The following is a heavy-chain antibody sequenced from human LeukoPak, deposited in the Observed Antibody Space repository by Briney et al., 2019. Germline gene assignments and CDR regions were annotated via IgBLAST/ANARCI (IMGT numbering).Heavy chain of an antibody. CDR1: GFTFSSYS. J-gene: IGHJ6*02. CDR2: IKEDGSEK. V-gene: IGHV3-7*01. D-gene: IGHD5-18*01. CDR3: AREFTPLIQFWPRSLDDRYGMDV. Sequence: GGSLRLSCAASGFTFSSYSMNWVRQAPGKGLEWVANIKEDGSEKYYVDFVKGRFTISRDNANNSLYLQMNSLRDEDTAVYYCAREFTPLIQFWPRSLDDRYGMDVWGQGTTVTVSS.